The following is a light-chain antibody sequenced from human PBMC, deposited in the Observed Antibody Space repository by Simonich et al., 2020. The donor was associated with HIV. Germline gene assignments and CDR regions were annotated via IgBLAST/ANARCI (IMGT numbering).Light chain of an antibody. Sequence: DIQMTQSPSSLSASVGDRVTITCRASQSISSYLNWYQQKPGKAPKLLIYAASSLQSGVPSRFSGSGSGTDFTLTIGILQPEDFATYYCQQLNSFPLTFGGGTKVEI. CDR1: QSISSY. J-gene: IGKJ4*01. V-gene: IGKV1-39*01. CDR2: AAS. CDR3: QQLNSFPLT.